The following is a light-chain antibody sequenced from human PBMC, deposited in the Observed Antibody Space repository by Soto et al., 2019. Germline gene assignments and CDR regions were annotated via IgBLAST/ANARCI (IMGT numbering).Light chain of an antibody. CDR3: QQYFSTPLT. CDR1: QSVLYSSNNKNY. CDR2: WAS. J-gene: IGKJ4*01. Sequence: DIVLTQSPDSLAVSLGERATINCKSSQSVLYSSNNKNYLAWYQQKPGQPPKLLIHWASTRESGVPDRFSGSGSGTDFILTISSLQAEDVAVYYCQQYFSTPLTFGGGTKVEIK. V-gene: IGKV4-1*01.